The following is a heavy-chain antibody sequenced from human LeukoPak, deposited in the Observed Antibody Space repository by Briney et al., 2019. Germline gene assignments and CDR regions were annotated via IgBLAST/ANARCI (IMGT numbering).Heavy chain of an antibody. Sequence: GRSLRLSCAASGFTFSSYGMHWVRQAPGKGLEWVAVIWYDGSNKHYADSVKGRFTISRDNSKNTLYLQMNSLRAEDTAVYYCAREIVVVISSAFDIWGQGTMVTVSS. V-gene: IGHV3-33*01. CDR1: GFTFSSYG. D-gene: IGHD3-22*01. CDR2: IWYDGSNK. J-gene: IGHJ3*02. CDR3: AREIVVVISSAFDI.